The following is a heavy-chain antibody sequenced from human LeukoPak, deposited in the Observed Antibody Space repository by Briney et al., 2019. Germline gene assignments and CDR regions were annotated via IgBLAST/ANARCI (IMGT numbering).Heavy chain of an antibody. CDR1: GYTFTSYG. D-gene: IGHD3-3*01. V-gene: IGHV1-18*01. J-gene: IGHJ4*02. Sequence: GASVKVSCTASGYTFTSYGISWVRQAPGQGLEWMGWISAYNGNTNYAQKLQGRVTMTTDTSTCTAYMELRSLRSDDTAVYYCARYLLTRGGQIFGVVPFDYWGQGTLVTVSS. CDR2: ISAYNGNT. CDR3: ARYLLTRGGQIFGVVPFDY.